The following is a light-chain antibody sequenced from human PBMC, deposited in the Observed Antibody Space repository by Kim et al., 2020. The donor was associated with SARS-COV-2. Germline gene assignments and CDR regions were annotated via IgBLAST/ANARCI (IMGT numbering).Light chain of an antibody. CDR3: QQYSNWPIT. CDR2: GAS. J-gene: IGKJ5*01. Sequence: LSPGEIATLSCRASQSVSSTLAWYLQKPGQAPRLLIYGASTRATGIPDRFSGSGSGTDFTLTISSLQSEDFAVYYCQQYSNWPITFGQGTRLEIK. V-gene: IGKV3-15*01. CDR1: QSVSST.